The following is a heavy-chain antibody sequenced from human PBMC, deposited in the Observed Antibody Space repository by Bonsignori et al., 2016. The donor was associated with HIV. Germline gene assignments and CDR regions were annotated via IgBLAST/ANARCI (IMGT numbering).Heavy chain of an antibody. CDR3: ARGYSGYDGVMRY. J-gene: IGHJ4*02. V-gene: IGHV1-2*02. D-gene: IGHD5-12*01. CDR2: ITPYNGGT. Sequence: WVRQAPGQGLEWMGWITPYNGGTNYAQKFQGKVTMTRDTSISTAYMELSRLRSDDTAVYYCARGYSGYDGVMRYWGQGTLVTVSS.